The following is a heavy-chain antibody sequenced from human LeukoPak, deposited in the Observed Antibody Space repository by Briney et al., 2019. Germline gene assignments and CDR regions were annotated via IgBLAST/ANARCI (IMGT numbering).Heavy chain of an antibody. V-gene: IGHV3-33*06. CDR1: GFAFSTYG. D-gene: IGHD2-2*03. CDR3: AKEGGGYCSNVFCSGSWFAS. J-gene: IGHJ5*01. CDR2: IWYGGSDA. Sequence: GGSLRLSCAASGFAFSTYGLHWVRQAPGKGLEWVAVIWYGGSDAYYADSVKGRFTVSRDNSKNTVYLQLNSLRAEDTAVYYCAKEGGGYCSNVFCSGSWFASWGQGTLVTASS.